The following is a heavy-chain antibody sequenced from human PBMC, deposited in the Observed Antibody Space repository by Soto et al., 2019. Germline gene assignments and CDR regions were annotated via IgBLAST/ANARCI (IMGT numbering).Heavy chain of an antibody. J-gene: IGHJ6*02. Sequence: GWSLRLSCAASGFTFSSYAMSWVRQAPGKGLEWVSSISSSSSYIYYADSVKGRFTISRDNAKNSLYLQMNSLRAEDTAVYYCARGDMGYYYGMDVWGQGTTVTVSS. CDR1: GFTFSSYA. CDR3: ARGDMGYYYGMDV. V-gene: IGHV3-21*01. CDR2: ISSSSSYI. D-gene: IGHD3-16*01.